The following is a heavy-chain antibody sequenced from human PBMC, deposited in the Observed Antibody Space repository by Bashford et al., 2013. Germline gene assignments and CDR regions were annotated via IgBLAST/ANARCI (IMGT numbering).Heavy chain of an antibody. CDR1: GYTFLSYG. CDR2: ISSYNDKT. CDR3: ARTIYSYYGMDV. V-gene: IGHV1-18*01. D-gene: IGHD3-16*01. J-gene: IGHJ6*02. Sequence: ASVKVSCKPSGYTFLSYGISWVRLAPGQGPEWMGWISSYNDKTNSTQKFHDRLTMTKDTSTNTVYMELRSLTSDDTAVYYCARTIYSYYGMDVWGQGSTVTVSS.